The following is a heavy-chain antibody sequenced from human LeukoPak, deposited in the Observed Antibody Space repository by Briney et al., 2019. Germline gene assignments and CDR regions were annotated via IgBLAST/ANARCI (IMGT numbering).Heavy chain of an antibody. D-gene: IGHD1-26*01. CDR2: IYYSGST. Sequence: PSQTLSLTCTVSTRSLSSGGSYWSWIREHPGKGLEWIGYIYYSGSTYYNPYLKSRVTISVDTSKNTFSLKLSSVTAADTAVYYCARGEVGAPPFDYWGQGTLVTVSS. J-gene: IGHJ4*02. V-gene: IGHV4-31*03. CDR1: TRSLSSGGSY. CDR3: ARGEVGAPPFDY.